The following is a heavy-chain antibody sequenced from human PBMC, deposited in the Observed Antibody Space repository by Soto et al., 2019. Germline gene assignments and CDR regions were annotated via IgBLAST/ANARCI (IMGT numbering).Heavy chain of an antibody. CDR2: ISYDVRNK. CDR3: ARGVWGSYRIGTCEI. D-gene: IGHD3-16*01. Sequence: PWGSRRLSCAASEFTFSSYAMHWVRQGPGKGLEWVAVISYDVRNKYYADSVKGRFTISRDNAKKTLFLQMNSLRADDTAVYYCARGVWGSYRIGTCEIWGHETVVRVSP. CDR1: EFTFSSYA. V-gene: IGHV3-30*04. J-gene: IGHJ4*03.